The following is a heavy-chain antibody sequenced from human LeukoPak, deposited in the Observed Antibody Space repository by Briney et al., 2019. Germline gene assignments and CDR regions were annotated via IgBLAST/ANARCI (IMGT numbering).Heavy chain of an antibody. CDR1: GGSISSGGYY. V-gene: IGHV4-31*03. CDR3: ARVNTAMAHRSFDY. D-gene: IGHD5-18*01. CDR2: IYYSGST. J-gene: IGHJ4*02. Sequence: PSETLSLTCTVSGGSISSGGYYWSWIRQHPGKGLEWIGYIYYSGSTYYNPSLKSRVTISVDTSKNQFSLKLSSVTAADTAVYYCARVNTAMAHRSFDYWGQGTLVTVSS.